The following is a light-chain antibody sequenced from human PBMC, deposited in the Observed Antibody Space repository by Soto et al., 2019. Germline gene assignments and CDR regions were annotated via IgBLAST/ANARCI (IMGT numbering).Light chain of an antibody. CDR1: QSVDSSS. J-gene: IGKJ1*01. Sequence: VLPQSPGTLSVSLGETATLSCTASQSVDSSSLAWYQQKPGQAPRLLIYGASSRATGIPDRFSGSGSGTEFTLTISRLEPEDFAVYYCQQYGSSGTFGQGTKVDI. CDR2: GAS. CDR3: QQYGSSGT. V-gene: IGKV3-20*01.